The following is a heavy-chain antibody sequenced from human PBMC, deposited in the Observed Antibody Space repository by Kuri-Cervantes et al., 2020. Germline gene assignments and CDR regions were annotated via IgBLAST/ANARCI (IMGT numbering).Heavy chain of an antibody. V-gene: IGHV4-34*12. CDR1: GGSFSGYY. CDR3: ARVALGGVFFEY. D-gene: IGHD2-8*02. CDR2: IFYSGST. J-gene: IGHJ4*02. Sequence: ESLRLSCAVYGGSFSGYYWSWNRQPPGKGLEWIGSIFYSGSTYYNPSLKSRVSISVDTSKNQFSLHLSSVTAADTAVYYCARVALGGVFFEYWGQGTLVTVSS.